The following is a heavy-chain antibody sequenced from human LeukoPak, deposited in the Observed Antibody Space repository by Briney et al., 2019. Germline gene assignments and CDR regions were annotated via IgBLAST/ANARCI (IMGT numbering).Heavy chain of an antibody. CDR2: INPSGGST. CDR1: GYTFTSYY. J-gene: IGHJ2*01. D-gene: IGHD6-13*01. V-gene: IGHV1-46*01. Sequence: ASVKVSCKASGYTFTSYYMHWVRQAPGQGLEWMGIINPSGGSTSYAQKFQGRVTMTRDTSTSTVYMELSSLRSEDTAVYYCARGTIAAAGTSVWYFDLWGRGTLVTVSS. CDR3: ARGTIAAAGTSVWYFDL.